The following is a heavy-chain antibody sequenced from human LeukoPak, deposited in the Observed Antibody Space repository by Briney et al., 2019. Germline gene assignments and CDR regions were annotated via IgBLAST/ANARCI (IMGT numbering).Heavy chain of an antibody. J-gene: IGHJ4*02. D-gene: IGHD4/OR15-4a*01. CDR2: ISSSSSYI. Sequence: SGGSLRLSCAASGFTFSSYSMNWVRQAPGKGLEWVSSISSSSSYIYYADSVKGRFTISRDNGKNSLDLQMNSLRADDTAFYYCARDTLGEGEDANYAVYYFDYWGQGTVVTVSS. CDR1: GFTFSSYS. CDR3: ARDTLGEGEDANYAVYYFDY. V-gene: IGHV3-21*01.